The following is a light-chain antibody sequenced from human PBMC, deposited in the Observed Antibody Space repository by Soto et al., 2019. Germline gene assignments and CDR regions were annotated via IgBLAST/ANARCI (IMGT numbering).Light chain of an antibody. CDR2: AAS. V-gene: IGKV1-6*01. CDR1: QGIRND. Sequence: AIQMTQSPSSLSASVGDRVSITCRASQGIRNDLGWYQQKPGKAPKLLIYAASSLQSGVPSRFSGSGSGTDFTLTISSLQPEDFATYYCQQDYNYPFTFGPGTKVDIK. J-gene: IGKJ3*01. CDR3: QQDYNYPFT.